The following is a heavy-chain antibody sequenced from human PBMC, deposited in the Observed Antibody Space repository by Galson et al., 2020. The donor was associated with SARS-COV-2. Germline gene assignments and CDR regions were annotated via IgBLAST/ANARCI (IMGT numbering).Heavy chain of an antibody. D-gene: IGHD3-22*01. V-gene: IGHV3-15*01. CDR1: GFTFSNAW. CDR3: TTAGYYYDSSGYYPEYYFDY. Sequence: GGSLRPSCAASGFTFSNAWMSWVRQAPGKGLEWVGRIKSKTDGGTTDYAAPVKGRFTISRDDSKNTLYLQMNSLKTEDTAVYYCTTAGYYYDSSGYYPEYYFDYWGQGTLVTVSS. CDR2: IKSKTDGGTT. J-gene: IGHJ4*02.